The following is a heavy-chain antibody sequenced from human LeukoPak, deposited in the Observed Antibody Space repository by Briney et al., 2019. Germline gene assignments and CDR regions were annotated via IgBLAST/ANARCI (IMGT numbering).Heavy chain of an antibody. J-gene: IGHJ4*02. Sequence: PSETLSLTYTVSGGSISSRSYNWAWIRQPPGKGLECIGNIYYSGSTYYNPSLKSRVTISVDTSKNQFSLKLTSVTAADTAVYYCARFYSSDWQVFDYWGQGTLVTVSS. CDR3: ARFYSSDWQVFDY. CDR2: IYYSGST. D-gene: IGHD6-19*01. CDR1: GGSISSRSYN. V-gene: IGHV4-39*01.